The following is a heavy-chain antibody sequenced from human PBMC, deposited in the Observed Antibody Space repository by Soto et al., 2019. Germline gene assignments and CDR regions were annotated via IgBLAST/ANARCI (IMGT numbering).Heavy chain of an antibody. CDR3: ARPYRGGMDV. Sequence: PGESLKISCKGSGYSFTSYWIGWVRQMPGKGLEWMGIIYPGDSDTRYSPSFQGLVTISADKSISTAYLQWSSLKVSGTVMYSCARPYRGGMDVWGQGTTVAVS. D-gene: IGHD3-10*01. CDR2: IYPGDSDT. V-gene: IGHV5-51*01. CDR1: GYSFTSYW. J-gene: IGHJ6*02.